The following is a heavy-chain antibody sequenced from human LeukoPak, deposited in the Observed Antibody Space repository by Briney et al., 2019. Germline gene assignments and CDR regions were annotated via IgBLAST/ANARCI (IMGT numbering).Heavy chain of an antibody. CDR1: GGSISSYY. CDR3: ARGGWHYLDH. V-gene: IGHV4-59*01. CDR2: IYYSGST. J-gene: IGHJ4*02. Sequence: SETRSLTCTVSGGSISSYYWSWIRQSPGKGLEWIGYIYYSGSTNYNPSLKSRVTISVDTSKNQFSLKLSSVTAADTAVYYCARGGWHYLDHWGQGTLVTVSS. D-gene: IGHD6-19*01.